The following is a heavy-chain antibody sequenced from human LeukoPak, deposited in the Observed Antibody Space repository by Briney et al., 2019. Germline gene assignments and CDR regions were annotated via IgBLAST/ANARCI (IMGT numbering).Heavy chain of an antibody. D-gene: IGHD6-19*01. CDR1: GYTFTGYY. J-gene: IGHJ4*02. V-gene: IGHV1-2*02. CDR3: AGVPSRWLVSYDTDY. Sequence: ASVKVSCKASGYTFTGYYMHWVRQAPGQGLEWMGWINPNSGGTNYAQKFQGRVTMTRDTSISTAYMELSRLRSDDTAVYYCAGVPSRWLVSYDTDYWGQGTLVTVSS. CDR2: INPNSGGT.